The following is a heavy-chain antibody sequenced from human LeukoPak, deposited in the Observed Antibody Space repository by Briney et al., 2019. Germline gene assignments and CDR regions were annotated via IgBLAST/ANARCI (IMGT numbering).Heavy chain of an antibody. CDR1: GFTFSSYG. Sequence: PGGSLRLSCAASGFTFSSYGMHWVRQAPGKGLEWVAVISYDGSNKYYADSVKGRFTISRDNSKNTLYLQMNSLRAEDTAVYYCAKGGTYYYDSSGYTWGQGTLVTVSS. J-gene: IGHJ5*02. CDR2: ISYDGSNK. D-gene: IGHD3-22*01. CDR3: AKGGTYYYDSSGYT. V-gene: IGHV3-30*18.